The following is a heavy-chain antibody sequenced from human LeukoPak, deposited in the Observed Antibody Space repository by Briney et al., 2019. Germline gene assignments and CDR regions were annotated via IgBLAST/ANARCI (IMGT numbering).Heavy chain of an antibody. J-gene: IGHJ4*02. V-gene: IGHV3-7*01. Sequence: GGSLRLSCAASGFIFSKSWMGWVRQAPGEGLEWVATINDDEREKYYVDSVKGRFSISRDNAKNLLYLQLNSLRVDDTAVYYCARAGTAGSADYWGQGTLVTVSS. D-gene: IGHD1-7*01. CDR1: GFIFSKSW. CDR3: ARAGTAGSADY. CDR2: INDDEREK.